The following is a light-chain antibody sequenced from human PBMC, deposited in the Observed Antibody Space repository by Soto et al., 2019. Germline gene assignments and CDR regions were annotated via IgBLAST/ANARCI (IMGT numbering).Light chain of an antibody. CDR1: QSVSSN. Sequence: EIVMTQSPATLSVSPGERATLSCRASQSVSSNLSWFQQKPGQAPRLLIYGASTRATGIPARFSGSGSGTEFTLTISSRQSEDVAGYYCQQYNNWPPWTFGQGTKVEIK. CDR2: GAS. J-gene: IGKJ1*01. V-gene: IGKV3-15*01. CDR3: QQYNNWPPWT.